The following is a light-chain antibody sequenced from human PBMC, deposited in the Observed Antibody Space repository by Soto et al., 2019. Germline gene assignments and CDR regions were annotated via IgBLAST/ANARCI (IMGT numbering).Light chain of an antibody. Sequence: DIPLTQSPSFLNDSLGDRVTIICRASQGINSHLAWYQQGPGKAPKLLIYHASTLESGVPSRFSGSGSGTEFTLTISSLQPDDFATYYCQQYRSYSFGQVTKVDI. V-gene: IGKV1-9*01. CDR2: HAS. CDR3: QQYRSYS. J-gene: IGKJ1*01. CDR1: QGINSH.